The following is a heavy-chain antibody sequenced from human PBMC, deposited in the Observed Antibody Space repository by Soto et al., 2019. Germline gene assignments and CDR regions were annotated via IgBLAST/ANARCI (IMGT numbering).Heavy chain of an antibody. CDR3: APLSVSLSGPYGIHV. CDR2: IFFSGNT. J-gene: IGHJ6*02. Sequence: SETLSLTCTVSGGSILNGGHYWTWIRQHPGKGLEWIGRIFFSGNTHYNPALKSRLTFSLDTAKNQFSLKLTSVTAADTAIYYCAPLSVSLSGPYGIHVWGQGTTVTVSS. CDR1: GGSILNGGHY. V-gene: IGHV4-31*03. D-gene: IGHD2-15*01.